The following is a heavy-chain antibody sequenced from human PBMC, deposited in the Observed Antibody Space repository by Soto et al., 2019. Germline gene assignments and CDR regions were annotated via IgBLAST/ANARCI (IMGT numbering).Heavy chain of an antibody. CDR3: ATNPRPAVMVRGRNYYYYYMDV. D-gene: IGHD3-10*01. CDR1: GYTLTELS. CDR2: FDPEDGET. Sequence: QVQLVQSGAEVKKPGASVKVSCKVSGYTLTELSMHWVRQAPGKGLEWMGGFDPEDGETIYAQKFQGRVTMTEDTSTDTAYMELSSLRSEDTAVYYCATNPRPAVMVRGRNYYYYYMDVWGKGTTVTVSS. J-gene: IGHJ6*03. V-gene: IGHV1-24*01.